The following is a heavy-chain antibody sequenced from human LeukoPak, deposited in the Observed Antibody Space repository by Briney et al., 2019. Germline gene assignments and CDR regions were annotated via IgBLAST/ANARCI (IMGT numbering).Heavy chain of an antibody. CDR2: IYHSGST. V-gene: IGHV4-4*02. CDR1: GGFISSSNW. Sequence: PSETLSLTCTVSGGFISSSNWWSWVRQPPEKGLEWIGEIYHSGSTNYNPSLKSRVTISVDTSKNQFSPKLSSVTAADTAVYYCARTCSGGSCYDDLDYWGQGTLVTVSS. D-gene: IGHD2-15*01. J-gene: IGHJ4*02. CDR3: ARTCSGGSCYDDLDY.